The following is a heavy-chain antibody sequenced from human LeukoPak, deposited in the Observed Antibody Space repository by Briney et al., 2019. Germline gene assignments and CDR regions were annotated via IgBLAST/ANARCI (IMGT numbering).Heavy chain of an antibody. J-gene: IGHJ4*02. CDR1: GYSFTNYG. V-gene: IGHV1-18*01. D-gene: IGHD5-24*01. CDR3: ATDGKWLQLYYFDY. Sequence: ASVKVSCKASGYSFTNYGISWVRQAPGQGLEWMGWISAYNGNTNSAQKFQGRVTMTTDTSTSTAYMELRSLTSDGTAVYYCATDGKWLQLYYFDYWGQGTLVTVSS. CDR2: ISAYNGNT.